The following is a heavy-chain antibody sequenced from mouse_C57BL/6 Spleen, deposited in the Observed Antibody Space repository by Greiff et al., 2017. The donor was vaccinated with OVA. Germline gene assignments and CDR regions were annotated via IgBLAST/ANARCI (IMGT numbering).Heavy chain of an antibody. V-gene: IGHV1-80*01. CDR3: ARPGTGYYYAMDY. Sequence: VKLQESGAELVKPGASVKISCKASGYAFSSYWMNWVKQRPGKGLEWIGQIYPGDGDTNYNGKFKGKATLTADKSSSTAYMQLSSLTSEDSAVYFCARPGTGYYYAMDYWGQGTSVTVSS. D-gene: IGHD4-1*01. J-gene: IGHJ4*01. CDR1: GYAFSSYW. CDR2: IYPGDGDT.